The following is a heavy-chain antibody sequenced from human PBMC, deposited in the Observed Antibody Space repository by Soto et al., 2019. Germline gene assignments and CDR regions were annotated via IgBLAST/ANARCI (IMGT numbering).Heavy chain of an antibody. CDR3: AKIMGIAVFDY. V-gene: IGHV3-23*01. Sequence: GSLRLSWAASGFTFSSYAMSWVRQAPGKGLEWVSAISGSGGSTYYADSVKGRFTISRDNSKNTLYLQMKSLRAEDTAVYYWAKIMGIAVFDYWGQGTLVIVSS. J-gene: IGHJ4*02. CDR2: ISGSGGST. D-gene: IGHD6-19*01. CDR1: GFTFSSYA.